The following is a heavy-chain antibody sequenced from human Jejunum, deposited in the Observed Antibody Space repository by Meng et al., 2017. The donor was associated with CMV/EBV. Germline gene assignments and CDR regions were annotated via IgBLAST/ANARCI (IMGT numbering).Heavy chain of an antibody. Sequence: VLLQGSGPGLGKSSETLSLTCFVSAGPISGYYWSWIRQPAGKGLEWIGRIYTSGSTHYNPSLKSRLTMSVDLAKNQISLKLSSVTAADTAVYYCARESGSYYWFDPWGQGTLVTVSS. CDR2: IYTSGST. V-gene: IGHV4-4*07. D-gene: IGHD1-26*01. CDR3: ARESGSYYWFDP. J-gene: IGHJ5*02. CDR1: AGPISGYY.